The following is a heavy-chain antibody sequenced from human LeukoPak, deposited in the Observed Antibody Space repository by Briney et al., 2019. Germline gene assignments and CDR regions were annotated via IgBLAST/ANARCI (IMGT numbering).Heavy chain of an antibody. D-gene: IGHD6-19*01. CDR3: ARDSKAVAGTGYYFDY. Sequence: SETLSLTCTVSGGSISSYYWSWIRQPPGKRLEWIGYIYYSGSTNYNPSLKSRVTISVDTSKNQFSLKLSSVTAADTAVYYCARDSKAVAGTGYYFDYWGQGTLVTVSS. CDR2: IYYSGST. CDR1: GGSISSYY. V-gene: IGHV4-59*01. J-gene: IGHJ4*02.